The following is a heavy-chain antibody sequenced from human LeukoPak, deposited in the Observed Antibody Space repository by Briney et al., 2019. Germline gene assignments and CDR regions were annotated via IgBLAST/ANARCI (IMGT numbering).Heavy chain of an antibody. CDR1: GDSVSSNSAA. D-gene: IGHD5-12*01. Sequence: SQILSLTCAISGDSVSSNSAAWKWIRQSPSRGLEWLGRTYYRSKWYNDYAVSVKTRMTINPDTSKNQFSLQLNSVTPEDTAIYYCSRERNSAYDLWGQGALVTVSS. V-gene: IGHV6-1*01. CDR3: SRERNSAYDL. J-gene: IGHJ4*02. CDR2: TYYRSKWYN.